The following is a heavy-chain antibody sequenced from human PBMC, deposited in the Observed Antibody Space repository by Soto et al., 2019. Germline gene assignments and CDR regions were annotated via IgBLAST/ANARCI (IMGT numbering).Heavy chain of an antibody. J-gene: IGHJ4*02. CDR2: IKGDGSEK. Sequence: EVQMVESGGGLVQPGGSLRLSCAVSGFTFSSYWMYWVRQAPGKGLEWVANIKGDGSEKNYVDSVKGRFNISRDNAKNSLYLQMNSLRVEDTAVYYCVSSLLRGQGTLVTVSS. CDR1: GFTFSSYW. CDR3: VSSLL. V-gene: IGHV3-7*01.